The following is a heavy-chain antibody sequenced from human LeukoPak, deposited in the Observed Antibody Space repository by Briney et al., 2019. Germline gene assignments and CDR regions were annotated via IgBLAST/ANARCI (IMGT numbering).Heavy chain of an antibody. CDR1: GGSISSGNSY. V-gene: IGHV4-61*02. J-gene: IGHJ4*02. CDR3: ARGYSSGWDY. CDR2: IYTSGST. D-gene: IGHD6-19*01. Sequence: SQTLSLTCTVSGGSISSGNSYWSWIRQPAGKGLEWIGRIYTSGSTNYNPSLKSRVTISVDTSKNQFSLKLSSVTAADTAVYYCARGYSSGWDYWGQGTLVTVSS.